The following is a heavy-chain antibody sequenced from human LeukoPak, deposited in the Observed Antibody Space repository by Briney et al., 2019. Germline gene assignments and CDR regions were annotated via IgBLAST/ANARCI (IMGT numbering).Heavy chain of an antibody. CDR2: ISGSGGST. V-gene: IGHV3-23*01. CDR1: GFTFSSYA. Sequence: PGGSLRLSCAASGFTFSSYAMSWVRQAPGKGLEWVSAISGSGGSTYYADSVKGRFTISRDNSKNTLYLQMNSLRAEDTAVYYCAEDSRMITFGGVIVLFDYWGQGTLVTVSS. CDR3: AEDSRMITFGGVIVLFDY. D-gene: IGHD3-16*02. J-gene: IGHJ4*02.